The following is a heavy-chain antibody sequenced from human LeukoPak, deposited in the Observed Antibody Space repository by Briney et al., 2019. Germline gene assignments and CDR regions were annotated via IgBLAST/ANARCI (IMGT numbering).Heavy chain of an antibody. CDR2: INHSGST. J-gene: IGHJ4*02. Sequence: SETLSLTCAVYGGSFSGYYWSWIRQPPGKGLEWIGEINHSGSTNYNPSLKSRVTIPVDTSKNQFSLKLSSVTAADTAVHYCARVFYGDYFIDYWGQGTLVTVSS. CDR3: ARVFYGDYFIDY. V-gene: IGHV4-34*01. CDR1: GGSFSGYY. D-gene: IGHD4-17*01.